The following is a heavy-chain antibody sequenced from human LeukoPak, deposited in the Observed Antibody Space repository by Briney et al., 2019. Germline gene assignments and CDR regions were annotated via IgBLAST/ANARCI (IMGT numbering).Heavy chain of an antibody. V-gene: IGHV4-61*02. CDR1: GGSISSGSYY. CDR2: IYTSGST. J-gene: IGHJ4*02. CDR3: ARARLVTQVDY. Sequence: ASETLSLTCTVSGGSISSGSYYWSWIRQPAGKGLEWIGRIYTSGSTNYNPSLKSRVTISVDTSKNQFSLKLSSVTAADTAVYYCARARLVTQVDYWGQGTLVTVSS. D-gene: IGHD3-9*01.